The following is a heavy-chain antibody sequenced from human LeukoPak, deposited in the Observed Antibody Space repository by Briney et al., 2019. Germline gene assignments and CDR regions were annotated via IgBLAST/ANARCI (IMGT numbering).Heavy chain of an antibody. D-gene: IGHD5-18*01. CDR2: INHSGST. J-gene: IGHJ4*02. V-gene: IGHV4-34*01. CDR3: ASPKRGYSYGYNY. Sequence: SETLSLTCAVYGGSFSGYYWSWIRQPPGKGLEWIGEINHSGSTNYNPSLKSRVTISVDTSKNQFSLKLSSVTAADTAAYYCASPKRGYSYGYNYWGQGTLVTVSS. CDR1: GGSFSGYY.